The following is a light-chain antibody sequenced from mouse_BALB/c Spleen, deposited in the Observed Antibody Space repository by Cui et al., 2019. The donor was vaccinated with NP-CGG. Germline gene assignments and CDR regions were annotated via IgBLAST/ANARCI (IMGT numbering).Light chain of an antibody. Sequence: QAHVTQASALTTSPGETVTLTGRSSTGAVTTSNYANWVQEKPDHLFTGLIGGTNNRAPGVPARFSGSLIGDKAALTITGAQTEDEAIYFCALWYSNHWVFGGGTKLTVL. V-gene: IGLV1*01. CDR2: GTN. J-gene: IGLJ1*01. CDR1: TGAVTTSNY. CDR3: ALWYSNHWV.